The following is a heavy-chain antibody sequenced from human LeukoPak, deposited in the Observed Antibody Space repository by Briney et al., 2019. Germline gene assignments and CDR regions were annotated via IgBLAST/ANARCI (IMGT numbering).Heavy chain of an antibody. CDR2: ISSSGSYI. V-gene: IGHV3-21*01. CDR1: GFSFSSYG. Sequence: GALRLSCAASGFSFSSYGMHWVRQAPGKGLEWVSSISSSGSYIYYADSVKGRFTISRDNAKNSVSLQMDSLRAEDTAVYFCARDPGLGGAFDIWGQGTMVTVSS. J-gene: IGHJ3*02. CDR3: ARDPGLGGAFDI. D-gene: IGHD1-26*01.